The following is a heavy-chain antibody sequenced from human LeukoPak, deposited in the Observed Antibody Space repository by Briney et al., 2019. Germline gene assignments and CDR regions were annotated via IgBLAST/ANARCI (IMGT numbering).Heavy chain of an antibody. V-gene: IGHV3-23*01. CDR3: AKRRPMVRGDYFDY. CDR2: ISGSGGST. D-gene: IGHD3-10*01. J-gene: IGHJ4*02. Sequence: GGSLRLSCAASGFPFSDDWMSWVRQAPGKGLEWVSAISGSGGSTYYADSVKGRFTISRDNSKNTLYLQMNSLRAEDTAVYYCAKRRPMVRGDYFDYWGQGTLVTVSS. CDR1: GFPFSDDW.